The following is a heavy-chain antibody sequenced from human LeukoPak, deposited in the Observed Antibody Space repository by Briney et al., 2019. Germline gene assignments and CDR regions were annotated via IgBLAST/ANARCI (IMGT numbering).Heavy chain of an antibody. V-gene: IGHV1-69*04. CDR3: ARDPVAATGLPYYYYMDV. CDR2: IIPILGIA. CDR1: GGTFSSYT. J-gene: IGHJ6*03. Sequence: SVKVSCKASGGTFSSYTISWVRQAPGQGLEWMGRIIPILGIANYAQKFQGRVTITADKSTSTAYMELSSLRSEDTAVYYCARDPVAATGLPYYYYMDVWGKGTTVTVSS. D-gene: IGHD6-13*01.